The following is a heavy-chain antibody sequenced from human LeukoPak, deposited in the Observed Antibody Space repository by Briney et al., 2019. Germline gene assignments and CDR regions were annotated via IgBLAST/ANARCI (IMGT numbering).Heavy chain of an antibody. Sequence: AGGSLRLSCAASGFRFNTYWMSWVRRAPGKGLEWVAVISYDGINKYYADSVKGRFTISRDNTKNTLYLQMISLRAEDTAVYYCAKDRSLRQQLALGAVDYWGQGTLVTVSS. J-gene: IGHJ4*02. CDR2: ISYDGINK. V-gene: IGHV3-30*18. CDR3: AKDRSLRQQLALGAVDY. D-gene: IGHD6-13*01. CDR1: GFRFNTYW.